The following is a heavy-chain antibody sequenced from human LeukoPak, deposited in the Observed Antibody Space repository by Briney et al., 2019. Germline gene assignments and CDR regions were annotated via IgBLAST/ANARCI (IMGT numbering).Heavy chain of an antibody. CDR3: ARDSVYCSSTSCYYYGMDV. D-gene: IGHD2-2*01. CDR2: IYYSGST. V-gene: IGHV4-30-4*01. J-gene: IGHJ6*02. CDR1: GGSISSGDYY. Sequence: RSQTLSLTCTVSGGSISSGDYYRSWIRQPPGKGLEWIGYIYYSGSTYYNPSLKSRVTISVDTSKNQFSLKLSSVTAADTAVYYCARDSVYCSSTSCYYYGMDVWGQGTTVTVSS.